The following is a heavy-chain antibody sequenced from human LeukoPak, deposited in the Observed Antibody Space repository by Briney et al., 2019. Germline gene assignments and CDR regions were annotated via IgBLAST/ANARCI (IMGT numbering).Heavy chain of an antibody. CDR1: GFTFSSYA. CDR2: ISYDGSNK. CDR3: VRGIRYFDWLPRVLDY. J-gene: IGHJ4*02. D-gene: IGHD3-9*01. Sequence: GWSLRLSCAASGFTFSSYAMHWVRQAPGKGLEWVAVISYDGSNKYYADSVKGRFTISRDNSKNTLYLQMNSLRAEDTAVYYCVRGIRYFDWLPRVLDYWGQGTLVTVSS. V-gene: IGHV3-30*04.